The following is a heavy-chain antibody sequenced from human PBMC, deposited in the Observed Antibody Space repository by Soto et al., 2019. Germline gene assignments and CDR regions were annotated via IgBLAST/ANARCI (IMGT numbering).Heavy chain of an antibody. D-gene: IGHD6-19*01. CDR1: GFTFSGSA. J-gene: IGHJ6*02. Sequence: GESLKISCAASGFTFSGSAMHWVRQAPGKGLEWVAAISYDGSDKYYADSVKGRFTISGDNSKNTLYLQMSSLRAEDTAVYYCARDIPGYSTGGMTYYFYGMDVWGQGTTVTVSS. V-gene: IGHV3-30-3*01. CDR2: ISYDGSDK. CDR3: ARDIPGYSTGGMTYYFYGMDV.